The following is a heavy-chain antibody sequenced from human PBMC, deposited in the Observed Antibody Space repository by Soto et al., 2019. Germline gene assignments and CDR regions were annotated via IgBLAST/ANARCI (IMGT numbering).Heavy chain of an antibody. CDR2: IWYDGSNK. D-gene: IGHD3-9*01. V-gene: IGHV3-33*01. Sequence: GGSMRLSCAASGVTFSSYGMHWVRQAPGKGLEWVAVIWYDGSNKYYADSVKGRFTISRDNSKNTLYLQMNSLRAEDTAVYYCARGNLPHYDILTGYPVHMDVWGKGTTVTVSS. CDR3: ARGNLPHYDILTGYPVHMDV. CDR1: GVTFSSYG. J-gene: IGHJ6*03.